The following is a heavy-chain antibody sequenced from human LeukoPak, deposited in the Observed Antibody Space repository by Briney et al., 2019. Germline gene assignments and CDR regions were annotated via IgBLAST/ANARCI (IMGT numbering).Heavy chain of an antibody. CDR2: IYYSGST. CDR3: ARGDDILTGYYGY. J-gene: IGHJ4*02. Sequence: SETLSLTCTVSGGSISSSYWSWIRQPPGKGLEWIGYIYYSGSTNYNPSLKSRVTISVDTSKNQFSLKLSSVTAADTAVYYCARGDDILTGYYGYWGQGTLVTVSS. V-gene: IGHV4-59*01. CDR1: GGSISSSY. D-gene: IGHD3-9*01.